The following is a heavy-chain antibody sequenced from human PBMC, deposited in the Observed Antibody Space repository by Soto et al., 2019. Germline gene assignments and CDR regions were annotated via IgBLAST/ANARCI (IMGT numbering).Heavy chain of an antibody. Sequence: QVQLVQSGAELRKPGASVKVSCKASGYSFNEYEINWLRQATGQGLEWMGWMNANSGNTGYSQKFQGRVTMTRDTSTTTASMVLSSLTSDDTAVYYCARDSPSRRVTPFDYWGQGTLVTVSS. V-gene: IGHV1-8*01. CDR1: GYSFNEYE. CDR3: ARDSPSRRVTPFDY. J-gene: IGHJ4*02. D-gene: IGHD3-16*02. CDR2: MNANSGNT.